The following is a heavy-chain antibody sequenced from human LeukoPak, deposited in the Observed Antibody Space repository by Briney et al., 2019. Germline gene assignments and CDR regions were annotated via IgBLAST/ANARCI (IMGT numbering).Heavy chain of an antibody. J-gene: IGHJ4*02. V-gene: IGHV1-18*01. CDR3: ARDNVVVPALNY. Sequence: GASVKVSYEASGYTFTSYGISWVRQAPGQGLEWMGWISAYNGNTNYAQKLQGRVTMTTDTSTSTAYMELRSPRSDDTAVYYCARDNVVVPALNYWGQGTLVTVSS. CDR2: ISAYNGNT. CDR1: GYTFTSYG. D-gene: IGHD2-2*01.